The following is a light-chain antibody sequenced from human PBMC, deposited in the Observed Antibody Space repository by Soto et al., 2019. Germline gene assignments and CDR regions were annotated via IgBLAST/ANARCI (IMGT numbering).Light chain of an antibody. CDR3: CSYASTGTYV. CDR1: SSDVGNYNL. Sequence: QSALTQPASVSGSPGQSIAISCTGTSSDVGNYNLVSWYQQHSGKAPKLMIYEGTKRPSGVSDCFSGSKSGNTASLTISGLQAEDEADYYCCSYASTGTYVFGTGTKLTVL. V-gene: IGLV2-23*01. CDR2: EGT. J-gene: IGLJ1*01.